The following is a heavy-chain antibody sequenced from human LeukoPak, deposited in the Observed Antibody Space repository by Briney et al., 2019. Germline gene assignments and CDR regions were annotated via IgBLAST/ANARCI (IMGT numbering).Heavy chain of an antibody. D-gene: IGHD6-6*01. J-gene: IGHJ6*03. Sequence: SETLSLTCSVSGGSIRSFYWCWLRQPAGKGLEWIGRIYTGGITNYNPSLKSRVTMLIDMSKNQFSLKLSSVTAADTAVYYCARFTSSSSMDVWGKGTTVTVSS. V-gene: IGHV4-4*07. CDR2: IYTGGIT. CDR1: GGSIRSFY. CDR3: ARFTSSSSMDV.